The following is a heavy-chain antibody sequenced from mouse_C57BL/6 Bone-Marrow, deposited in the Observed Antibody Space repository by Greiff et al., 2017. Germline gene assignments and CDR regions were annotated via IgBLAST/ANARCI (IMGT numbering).Heavy chain of an antibody. D-gene: IGHD2-14*01. J-gene: IGHJ3*01. V-gene: IGHV1-64*01. CDR1: GYTFTSYW. Sequence: QVQLQQSGAELVKPGASVKLSCKASGYTFTSYWMHWVKQRPGQGLEWIGMINPSSGSTNYNEKFKSKATLTVDKSSSTAYMLLSSLTSADAAVYYCGRGEWVLSFRFAYWGQGTLVTVSA. CDR3: GRGEWVLSFRFAY. CDR2: INPSSGST.